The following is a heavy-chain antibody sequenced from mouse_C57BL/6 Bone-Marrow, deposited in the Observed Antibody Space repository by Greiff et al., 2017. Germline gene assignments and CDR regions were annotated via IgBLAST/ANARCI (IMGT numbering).Heavy chain of an antibody. CDR1: GYTFTSYW. D-gene: IGHD1-1*01. J-gene: IGHJ3*01. CDR2: IDPSDSYT. V-gene: IGHV1-69*01. Sequence: QVQLQQPGAELVMPGASVKLSCKASGYTFTSYWMHWVKQRPGQGLEWIGEIDPSDSYTNYNQKFKGKSTLTVDKSSSTAYMQLSSLTSEDSAVYYCARGLHYYGSSYMFAYWGQGTRVTVSA. CDR3: ARGLHYYGSSYMFAY.